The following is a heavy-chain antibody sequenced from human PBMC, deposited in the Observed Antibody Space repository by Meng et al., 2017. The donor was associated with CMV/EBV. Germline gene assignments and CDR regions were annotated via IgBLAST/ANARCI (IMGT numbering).Heavy chain of an antibody. CDR2: IYWNDDK. D-gene: IGHD2-8*02. J-gene: IGHJ4*02. CDR1: SLTTSGGG. V-gene: IGHV2-5*01. Sequence: SLTTSGGGVGWIRQAPGKALEWLALIYWNDDKRYRPSLKSRLTMIRDTSENLVVLRMTDMDPVDTATYYCAHTTHVLRDNHWSYYFEYWDQGTLVTVSS. CDR3: AHTTHVLRDNHWSYYFEY.